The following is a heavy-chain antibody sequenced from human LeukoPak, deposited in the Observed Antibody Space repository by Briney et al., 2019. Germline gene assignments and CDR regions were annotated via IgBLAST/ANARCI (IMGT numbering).Heavy chain of an antibody. CDR1: GFTFSNAW. CDR2: IKSKTDGGTT. CDR3: ATGVVVVPAQTGY. J-gene: IGHJ4*02. Sequence: GGSLRLSCAASGFTFSNAWMSWVRQAPGKGLEWVGRIKSKTDGGTTDYAAPVKGRFTISRDDSKNTLYLQMNSLKTEDTAVYYCATGVVVVPAQTGYWGQGTLVTVSS. V-gene: IGHV3-15*01. D-gene: IGHD2-2*01.